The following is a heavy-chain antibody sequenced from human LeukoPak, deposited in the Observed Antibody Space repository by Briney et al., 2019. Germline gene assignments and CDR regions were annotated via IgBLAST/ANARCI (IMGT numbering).Heavy chain of an antibody. V-gene: IGHV4-59*01. CDR3: ARVSYDYVWGSYQHFDY. Sequence: SETLSLTCTVSGGSISSYYWSWIRQPPGKGLEWIGYIYYSGSTNYNPSLKSRVTISVDTSKNQFSLRLSSVTAADTAVYYCARVSYDYVWGSYQHFDYWGQGILVTVSS. D-gene: IGHD3-16*02. CDR1: GGSISSYY. CDR2: IYYSGST. J-gene: IGHJ4*02.